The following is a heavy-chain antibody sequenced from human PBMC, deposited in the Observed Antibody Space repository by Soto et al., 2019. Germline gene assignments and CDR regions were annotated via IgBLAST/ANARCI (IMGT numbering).Heavy chain of an antibody. V-gene: IGHV3-74*01. D-gene: IGHD1-7*01. Sequence: PGGSLRLSCAASRFTFSSHWMHWVRQAPGKGLVWVSRINGDGSSTSYADSVKGRFTISRDNAKNMLYLQVNSLRADDTAVYYCAGSPGLSRISGTTLGAWGQGTLVTVSS. CDR2: INGDGSST. J-gene: IGHJ5*01. CDR3: AGSPGLSRISGTTLGA. CDR1: RFTFSSHW.